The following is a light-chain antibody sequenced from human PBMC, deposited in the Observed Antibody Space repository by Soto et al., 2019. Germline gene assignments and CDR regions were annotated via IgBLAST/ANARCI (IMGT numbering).Light chain of an antibody. V-gene: IGLV2-8*01. Sequence: QSALTQPPSASGAPGQSVIISCTGSNSNIGSYNYVSWYQQHPGKPPKLIIYDVTERPSGVPDPFSGSKSGNPASLTVSGVQADDEADYYCSSYAGNNIRVFGTGTKVTVL. CDR3: SSYAGNNIRV. CDR1: NSNIGSYNY. CDR2: DVT. J-gene: IGLJ1*01.